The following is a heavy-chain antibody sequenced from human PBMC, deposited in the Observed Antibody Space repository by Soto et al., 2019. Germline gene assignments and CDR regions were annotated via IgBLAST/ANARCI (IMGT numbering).Heavy chain of an antibody. V-gene: IGHV1-8*01. CDR1: GYTFTSYD. J-gene: IGHJ6*03. CDR2: MNPNSGNT. D-gene: IGHD3-3*01. Sequence: ASVKVSCKASGYTFTSYDINWVRQATGQGLEWMGWMNPNSGNTGYAQKVQGRVTMTRNTSISTAYMELSSLRSEDTAVYYCARGRGTYYDFWGGPYYYYMDVWGKGTTVTVSS. CDR3: ARGRGTYYDFWGGPYYYYMDV.